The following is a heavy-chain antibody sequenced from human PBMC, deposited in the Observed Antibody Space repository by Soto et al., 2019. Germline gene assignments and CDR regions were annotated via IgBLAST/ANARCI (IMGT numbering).Heavy chain of an antibody. CDR1: GASMNSYH. V-gene: IGHV4-4*07. J-gene: IGHJ5*02. CDR3: ARDQGVAAAGIAWFDP. CDR2: IHSSGST. D-gene: IGHD6-13*01. Sequence: SETLSLTCTVSGASMNSYHWSWIRQPAGKGLEWIGHIHSSGSTNYNPSLKSRVTMSVDTSKNQFSLRLMSLTAADTAVYYCARDQGVAAAGIAWFDPWGQGSLVTVSS.